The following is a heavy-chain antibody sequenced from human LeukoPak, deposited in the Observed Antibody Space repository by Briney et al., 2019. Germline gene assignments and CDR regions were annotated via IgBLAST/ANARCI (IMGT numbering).Heavy chain of an antibody. CDR3: ARQAFGGVSDY. Sequence: VASVKVSCKASGGTFSSYAISWVRQAPGQGLEWMGRIIPILGIANYAQKFQGRVTITADNSTSTAYMELSSLRSEDTAVYYCARQAFGGVSDYWGQGTLVTVSS. J-gene: IGHJ4*02. D-gene: IGHD3-16*01. CDR2: IIPILGIA. CDR1: GGTFSSYA. V-gene: IGHV1-69*04.